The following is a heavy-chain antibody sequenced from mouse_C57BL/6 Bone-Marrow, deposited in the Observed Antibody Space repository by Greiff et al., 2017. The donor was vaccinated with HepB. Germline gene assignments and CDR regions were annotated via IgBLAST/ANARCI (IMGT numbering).Heavy chain of an antibody. Sequence: VKLQESGPGLVAPSQSLSITCTVSGFSLTSYGVSWVRQPPGKGLEWLGVIWGDGSTNYHSALISRLSISKDNSKSQVFLKLNSLQTEDTATYYCAKVLRYRFAYWGQGTLVTVSA. V-gene: IGHV2-3*01. CDR3: AKVLRYRFAY. J-gene: IGHJ3*01. CDR1: GFSLTSYG. D-gene: IGHD1-1*01. CDR2: IWGDGST.